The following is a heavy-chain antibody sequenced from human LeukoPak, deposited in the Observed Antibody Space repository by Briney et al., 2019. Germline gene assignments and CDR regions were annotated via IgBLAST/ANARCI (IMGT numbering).Heavy chain of an antibody. CDR1: GYTFTSYD. Sequence: GASVKVSCKASGYTFTSYDINWVRQATGQGLEWMGGIIPIFGTANYAQKFQGRVTITADESTSTAYMELSSLRSEDTAVYYCATTNSGSYYGAFDIWGQGTMVTVSS. J-gene: IGHJ3*02. CDR2: IIPIFGTA. V-gene: IGHV1-69*13. D-gene: IGHD1-26*01. CDR3: ATTNSGSYYGAFDI.